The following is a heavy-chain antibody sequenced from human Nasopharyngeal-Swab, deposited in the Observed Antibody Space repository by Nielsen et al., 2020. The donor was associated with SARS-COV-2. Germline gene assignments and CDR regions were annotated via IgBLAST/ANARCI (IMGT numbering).Heavy chain of an antibody. CDR1: GFTFSNYN. Sequence: GGSLRLSCAASGFTFSNYNMNWVRQAPGKGLEWVSSISSSSTYIYYADSVKGRLTISRDNTKNSLSLQMNSLRAEDTALHYCAKLGYFDLWGRGTLVTVSS. CDR2: ISSSSTYI. V-gene: IGHV3-21*04. CDR3: AKLGYFDL. J-gene: IGHJ2*01.